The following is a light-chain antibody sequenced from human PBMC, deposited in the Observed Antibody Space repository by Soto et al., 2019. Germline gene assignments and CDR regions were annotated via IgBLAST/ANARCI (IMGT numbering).Light chain of an antibody. CDR2: KAS. CDR3: QQYNGYRLA. V-gene: IGKV1-5*03. CDR1: QTISSW. Sequence: DIQMTQSPSTLSGSVGDRVTITCRASQTISSWLAWYQQKPGKAPKLLIYKASTLKSGVPSRFSGSGSGTEFTLTISSLQPDDFAIYYCQQYNGYRLAFGGGTKVDIK. J-gene: IGKJ4*01.